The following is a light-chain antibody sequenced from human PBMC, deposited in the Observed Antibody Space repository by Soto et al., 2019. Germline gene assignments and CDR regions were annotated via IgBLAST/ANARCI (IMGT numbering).Light chain of an antibody. CDR1: QGISSY. CDR2: AAA. CDR3: QQYYSYPRT. Sequence: AIRMTQSPSSFSASTGERVTVTCRARQGISSYLAWYQQKPGEAPKLLIYAAATLQSGVPSRFSGSGSGTDFTLTIRCLQSEDFATYSCQQYYSYPRTFGQGTKVDIK. V-gene: IGKV1-8*01. J-gene: IGKJ1*01.